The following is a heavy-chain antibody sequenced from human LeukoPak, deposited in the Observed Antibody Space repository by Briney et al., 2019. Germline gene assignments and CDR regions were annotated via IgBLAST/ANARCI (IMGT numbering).Heavy chain of an antibody. J-gene: IGHJ4*02. CDR2: INPNSGGT. Sequence: ASVKVSCKASGYTFISYDINWVRQAPGQGLEWMGWINPNSGGTNYAQKFQGRVTMTRDTSISTAYMELSRLRSDDTAVYYCARGSSWIQLWLRSFDYWGQGTLVTVSS. D-gene: IGHD5-18*01. CDR1: GYTFISYD. CDR3: ARGSSWIQLWLRSFDY. V-gene: IGHV1-2*02.